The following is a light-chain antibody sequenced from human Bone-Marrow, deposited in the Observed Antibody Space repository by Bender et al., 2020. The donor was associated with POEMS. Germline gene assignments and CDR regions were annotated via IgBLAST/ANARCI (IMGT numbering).Light chain of an antibody. J-gene: IGLJ3*02. CDR3: QSYDSSLDGEV. V-gene: IGLV1-40*01. CDR2: GYN. CDR1: SSNIGAGYD. Sequence: HSVLTQPPSVSGAPGQRVTISCTGNSSNIGAGYDVHWYQQLPGTAPKLLIFGYNNRPSGVPDRFSGSKSGTSASLAITGLQAEDEAYYYCQSYDSSLDGEVFGGGTKLTVL.